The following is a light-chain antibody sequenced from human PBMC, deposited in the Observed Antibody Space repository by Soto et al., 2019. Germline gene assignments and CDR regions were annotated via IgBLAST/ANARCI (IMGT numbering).Light chain of an antibody. J-gene: IGKJ1*01. CDR3: QHYNNWPPWA. CDR1: QSITNN. V-gene: IGKV3-15*01. CDR2: GAS. Sequence: EIVMTQSPASLSVSPGGRATLSCRASQSITNNLAWYQQKPGQAPRLHIYGASARATGIPARFSGSGSETEFTLTISSLQSEDSAVYYCQHYNNWPPWAFGQGTKVEIK.